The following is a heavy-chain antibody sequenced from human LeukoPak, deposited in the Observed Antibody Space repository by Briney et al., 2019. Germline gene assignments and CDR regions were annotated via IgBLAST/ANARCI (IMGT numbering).Heavy chain of an antibody. J-gene: IGHJ4*02. CDR3: AGDRGYLQFDY. CDR2: ISWNSGSI. Sequence: GGSLRLSCAASGFTFDDYAMHWVRQAPGKGLEWVSGISWNSGSIGYADSVKGRFTISRDNAENSLYLQLNSLRAEDTAMYYCAGDRGYLQFDYWGQGTLVTVSS. V-gene: IGHV3-9*01. CDR1: GFTFDDYA. D-gene: IGHD3-10*01.